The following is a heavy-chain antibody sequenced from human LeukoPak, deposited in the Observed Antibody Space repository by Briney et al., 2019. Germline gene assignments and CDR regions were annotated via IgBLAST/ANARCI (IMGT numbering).Heavy chain of an antibody. CDR3: AGGYSSSWFFDY. CDR2: ISSSSSYI. J-gene: IGHJ4*02. CDR1: GFTFSSYS. D-gene: IGHD6-13*01. Sequence: GGSLRLSCAASGFTFSSYSMNWVRQAPVKGLEWVSSISSSSSYIYYADSVKGRFTISRDNAKNSLYLQMNSLRAEDTAVYYCAGGYSSSWFFDYWGQGTLVTVSS. V-gene: IGHV3-21*01.